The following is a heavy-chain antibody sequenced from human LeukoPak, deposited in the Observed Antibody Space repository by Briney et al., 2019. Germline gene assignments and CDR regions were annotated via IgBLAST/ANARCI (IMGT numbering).Heavy chain of an antibody. D-gene: IGHD1-1*01. CDR2: INSDGSST. CDR3: ARGRLWYNWNEGMPRD. J-gene: IGHJ4*02. V-gene: IGHV3-74*01. CDR1: GFTFSSYW. Sequence: GGSLRLSCAASGFTFSSYWMHWVRQAPGKGLVWVSRINSDGSSTSYADSVKGRFTISRDNAKNTLYLQMNSLRAEDTAVYYCARGRLWYNWNEGMPRDWGQGTLVTVSS.